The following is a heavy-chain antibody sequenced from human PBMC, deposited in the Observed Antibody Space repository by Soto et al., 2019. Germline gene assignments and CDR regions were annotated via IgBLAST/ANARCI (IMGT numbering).Heavy chain of an antibody. CDR1: GYIFTNYY. Sequence: QVQLVQSGAEVKPPGASVNVSCKASGYIFTNYYIHWVRQTPGQGPEWIGVINHSRGLTTYSQRFPVRVSMTRDTSTTTVYMELSSLRSEDTATYYCARDGVPIAGRSGYFDYWCPGTQVTVSS. CDR2: INHSRGLT. D-gene: IGHD6-19*01. V-gene: IGHV1-46*01. J-gene: IGHJ4*02. CDR3: ARDGVPIAGRSGYFDY.